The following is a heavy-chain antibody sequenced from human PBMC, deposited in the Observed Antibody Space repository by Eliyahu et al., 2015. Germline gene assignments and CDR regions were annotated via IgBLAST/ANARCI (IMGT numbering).Heavy chain of an antibody. D-gene: IGHD4-17*01. J-gene: IGHJ6*02. CDR2: IIPILGIA. V-gene: IGHV1-69*04. Sequence: QVQLVQSGAEVKKPGSSVKVSCKASGGTFSSYAISWVRQAPGQGLEWMGRIIPILGIANYAQKFQGRVTITADKSTSTAYMELSSLRSEDTAVYYCARAGFMTTVTTATHYYYYYGMDVWGQGTTVTVSS. CDR3: ARAGFMTTVTTATHYYYYYGMDV. CDR1: GGTFSSYA.